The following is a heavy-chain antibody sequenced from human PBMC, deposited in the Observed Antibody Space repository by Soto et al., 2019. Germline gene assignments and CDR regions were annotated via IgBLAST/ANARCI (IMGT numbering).Heavy chain of an antibody. CDR2: ISSSSDYI. V-gene: IGHV3-21*06. J-gene: IGHJ4*02. CDR1: GFTFTSYT. D-gene: IGHD6-13*01. Sequence: GALRVPCAASGFTFTSYTMNGVRQAPGKGLEWVSSISSSSDYIYYADSMKGRVTVSRDNAKNSLFLDMNSLTGEDTAVYYCARARVYDTGPLDFWGQGTLVTV. CDR3: ARARVYDTGPLDF.